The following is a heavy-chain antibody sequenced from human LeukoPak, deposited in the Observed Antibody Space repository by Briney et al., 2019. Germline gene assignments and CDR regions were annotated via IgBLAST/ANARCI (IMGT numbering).Heavy chain of an antibody. J-gene: IGHJ4*02. CDR2: IYYSGNT. V-gene: IGHV4-39*01. CDR1: GGSFRGDYY. CDR3: ARQTGSGLFILP. Sequence: SETLSLTCTVSGGSFRGDYYWGWIRQPPGKGLEWIGSIYYSGNTYYNASLKSQVSISIDTSKNQFSLRLTSVTAADTAVYYCARQTGSGLFILPGGQGTLVTVSS. D-gene: IGHD3/OR15-3a*01.